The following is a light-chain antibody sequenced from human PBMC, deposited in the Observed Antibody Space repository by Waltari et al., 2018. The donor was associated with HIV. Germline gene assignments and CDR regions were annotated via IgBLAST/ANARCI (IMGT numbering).Light chain of an antibody. CDR1: PSVSSR. Sequence: DIQVTPSPSTLSASVGDRVTITCRASPSVSSRVVWYQQKPGKDPKLLIYGASSLKSAVPSRFSGSGSGTEFTLTISGMQPDDFATYYCQQYRYSPWTFGQGTKVDI. CDR2: GAS. V-gene: IGKV1-5*03. J-gene: IGKJ1*01. CDR3: QQYRYSPWT.